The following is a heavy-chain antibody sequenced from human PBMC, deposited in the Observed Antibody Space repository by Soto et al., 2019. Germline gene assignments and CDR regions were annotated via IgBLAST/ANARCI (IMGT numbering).Heavy chain of an antibody. CDR1: RDTFTSYA. V-gene: IGHV1-3*01. D-gene: IGHD4-17*01. CDR3: ATRIYGDYDIDY. CDR2: INAVNGDT. Sequence: QVQLVQSGAEVKKPGASVKVSCKASRDTFTSYAIHWVRQAPGQRLEWMGWINAVNGDTKYSQTFQGRVTITRDTVETTAYMELSSLRFEDTAVYYCATRIYGDYDIDYWGQGTLVTVSS. J-gene: IGHJ4*02.